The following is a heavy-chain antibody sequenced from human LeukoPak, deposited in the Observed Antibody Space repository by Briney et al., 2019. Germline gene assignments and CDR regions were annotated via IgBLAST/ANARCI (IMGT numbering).Heavy chain of an antibody. CDR1: GGSISNYY. CDR2: IYHSGSP. V-gene: IGHV4-59*08. Sequence: PSETLSLTCTVSGGSISNYYWSWIRQPPGQGLERIGHIYHSGSPDYNPSLKSRITISVDMSKNQFSLRLSSVTAADTAVYYCARLGEIISGSRHYYFDYWGQGTLVTVSS. D-gene: IGHD6-25*01. CDR3: ARLGEIISGSRHYYFDY. J-gene: IGHJ4*02.